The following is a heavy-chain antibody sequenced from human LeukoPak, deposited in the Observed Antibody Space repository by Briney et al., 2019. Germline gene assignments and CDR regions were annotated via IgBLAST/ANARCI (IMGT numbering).Heavy chain of an antibody. CDR2: IYYSGST. CDR1: GGSISSGGYY. D-gene: IGHD3-22*01. V-gene: IGHV4-31*03. CDR3: ARDIHDSSGYYFDY. Sequence: SETLSLTCTVSGGSISSGGYYWSWIRQHPGKGLEWIGYIYYSGSTYYNPSLKSRVTISVDTSKNQFSLKLSSVTAADTAVYHCARDIHDSSGYYFDYWGQGTLVTVSS. J-gene: IGHJ4*02.